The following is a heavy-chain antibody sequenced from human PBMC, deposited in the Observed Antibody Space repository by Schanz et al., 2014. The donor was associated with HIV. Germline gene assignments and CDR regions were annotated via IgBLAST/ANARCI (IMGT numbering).Heavy chain of an antibody. J-gene: IGHJ6*02. CDR2: ISGSGGST. V-gene: IGHV3-23*04. CDR1: GITFSSYA. CDR3: ANTEYPYSSSSDYYYGMDV. D-gene: IGHD6-6*01. Sequence: EVQLVESGGGLVKPGGSLRLSCAASGITFSSYAMSWVRQAPGKGLEWVSAISGSGGSTYYADSVKGRFTISRDNSKNTLYLQMNSLRAQDTAVYYCANTEYPYSSSSDYYYGMDVWGQGTTVTVSS.